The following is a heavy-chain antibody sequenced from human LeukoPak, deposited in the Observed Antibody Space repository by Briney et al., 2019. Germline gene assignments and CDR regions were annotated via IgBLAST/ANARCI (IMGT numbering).Heavy chain of an antibody. Sequence: SETLSLTCSVSGGFFSSNSYYWGWLRQPPGKRLEWIGSIYYNGGTYYNPSFKSRVTMSVDTSKKQFSLKLSSVTAADTAMYYCARQMRDILMSGGWFDPWGQGTLVTVSS. CDR1: GGFFSSNSYY. V-gene: IGHV4-39*01. D-gene: IGHD3-9*01. J-gene: IGHJ5*02. CDR3: ARQMRDILMSGGWFDP. CDR2: IYYNGGT.